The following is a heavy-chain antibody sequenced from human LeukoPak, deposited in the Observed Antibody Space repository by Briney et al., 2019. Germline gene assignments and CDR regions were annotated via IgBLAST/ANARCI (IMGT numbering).Heavy chain of an antibody. J-gene: IGHJ6*02. CDR2: IYYSGST. Sequence: SETLSLTCTVSGGSISSSSYYWGWIRQPPGKGLEWIGSIYYSGSTYYNPSLKSRVTISVDTSKNQLSLKLSSVTAADTAVYYCASVPFTIPQTRYYYGMDVWGQGTTVTVSS. D-gene: IGHD3-9*01. V-gene: IGHV4-39*07. CDR3: ASVPFTIPQTRYYYGMDV. CDR1: GGSISSSSYY.